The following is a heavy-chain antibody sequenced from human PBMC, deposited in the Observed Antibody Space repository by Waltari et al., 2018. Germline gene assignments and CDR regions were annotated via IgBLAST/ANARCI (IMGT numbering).Heavy chain of an antibody. CDR1: GYPFNSYD. J-gene: IGHJ3*02. CDR3: ARGRDGYNHDAFDI. D-gene: IGHD5-12*01. CDR2: MNPNRGNT. Sequence: QVQLVQSGAEVKKPGASVTVSCKASGYPFNSYDINWVRQATGQGLEWMGWMNPNRGNTGYAQKFQGRVTMTRNTSISTAYMELSSLRSEDTAVYYCARGRDGYNHDAFDIWGQGTMVTVSS. V-gene: IGHV1-8*01.